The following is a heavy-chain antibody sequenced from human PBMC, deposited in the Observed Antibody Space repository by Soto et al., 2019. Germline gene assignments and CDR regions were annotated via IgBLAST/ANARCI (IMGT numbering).Heavy chain of an antibody. CDR3: ASNYCSGGSCYFAEYFQH. D-gene: IGHD2-15*01. J-gene: IGHJ1*01. V-gene: IGHV1-69*13. Sequence: SVKVSCKASGGTFSSYAISWVRQAPGQGLEWMGGIIPIFGTANYAQKFQGRVTITADESTSTAYMELSSLRSEDTAVYYCASNYCSGGSCYFAEYFQHWGQGTLVTVSS. CDR2: IIPIFGTA. CDR1: GGTFSSYA.